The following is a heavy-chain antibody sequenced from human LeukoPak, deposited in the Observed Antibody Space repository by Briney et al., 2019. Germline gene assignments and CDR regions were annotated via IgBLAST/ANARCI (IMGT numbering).Heavy chain of an antibody. CDR3: AKDLLSSLRVGATISGMAFDI. CDR2: ISYDGSNK. D-gene: IGHD1-26*01. J-gene: IGHJ3*02. V-gene: IGHV3-30*18. CDR1: GFTFSSYG. Sequence: GGSLRLSCAASGFTFSSYGMHWVRQAPGKGLEWVAVISYDGSNKYYADSVKGRFTISRDNSKNTLYLQMNSLRAEDTAVYYCAKDLLSSLRVGATISGMAFDIWGQGTMVTVSS.